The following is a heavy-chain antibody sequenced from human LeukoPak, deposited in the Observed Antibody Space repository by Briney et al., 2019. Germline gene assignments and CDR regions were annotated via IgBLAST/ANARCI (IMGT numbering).Heavy chain of an antibody. CDR1: GFAGSGNY. V-gene: IGHV3-53*01. D-gene: IGHD5-18*01. Sequence: GGSLRLSCAASGFAGSGNYMSWVRQAPGKGLEWVSLIYSGGNTNYADSVKGRFTISRDNSKNTLYLQMNSLRAEDTAVYYCARDGGKSYGHGLGYWGQGTLVTVSS. CDR3: ARDGGKSYGHGLGY. J-gene: IGHJ4*02. CDR2: IYSGGNT.